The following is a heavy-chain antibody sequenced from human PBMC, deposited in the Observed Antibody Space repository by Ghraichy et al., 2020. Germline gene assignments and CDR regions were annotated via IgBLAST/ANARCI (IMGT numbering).Heavy chain of an antibody. CDR1: GFTFSSYA. J-gene: IGHJ4*02. D-gene: IGHD6-19*01. V-gene: IGHV3-48*02. CDR2: VSGSSSSV. Sequence: LSLTCAASGFTFSSYAMNWVRQAPGKGLEWVSYVSGSSSSVYYADSVKGRFTIPRDNAKNSLYLQMDSLRDEDTAVYYCARDATGSAWGLDYWGQGALVTVSS. CDR3: ARDATGSAWGLDY.